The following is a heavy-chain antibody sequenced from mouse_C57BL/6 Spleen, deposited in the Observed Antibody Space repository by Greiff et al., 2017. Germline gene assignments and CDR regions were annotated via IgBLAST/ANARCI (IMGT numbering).Heavy chain of an antibody. CDR3: ARGITTVFDY. V-gene: IGHV1-84*01. J-gene: IGHJ2*01. D-gene: IGHD1-1*01. Sequence: VVESGPELVKPGASVKISCKASGYTFTDYYINWVKQRPGQGLEWIGWIYPGSGNTKYNEKFKGKATLTVDTSSSTAYMQLSSLTSEDSAVYFCARGITTVFDYWGQGTTLTVSS. CDR1: GYTFTDYY. CDR2: IYPGSGNT.